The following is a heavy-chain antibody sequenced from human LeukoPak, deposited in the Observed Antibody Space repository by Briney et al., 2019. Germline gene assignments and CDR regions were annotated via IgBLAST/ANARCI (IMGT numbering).Heavy chain of an antibody. D-gene: IGHD2-2*01. V-gene: IGHV3-23*01. CDR3: AKDPGYCSSTSCYVYYFDY. Sequence: GGSLRLSCAASGFTFSSYAMSCVRQAPGKGLEWVSAISGSGGSTYYADSVKGRFTISRDNSKNTLYLQMNSLRAEDTAVYYCAKDPGYCSSTSCYVYYFDYWGQGTLVTVSS. J-gene: IGHJ4*02. CDR2: ISGSGGST. CDR1: GFTFSSYA.